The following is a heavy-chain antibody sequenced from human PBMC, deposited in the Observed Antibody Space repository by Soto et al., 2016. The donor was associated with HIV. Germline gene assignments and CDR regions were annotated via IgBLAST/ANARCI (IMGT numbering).Heavy chain of an antibody. CDR3: ARDVAYCDVNGCYTSFFDS. CDR1: AGSFNNYG. CDR2: IITMFEST. D-gene: IGHD2-2*02. Sequence: QVQLVQSGAELKKPGSSVKVSCKASAGSFNNYGLNWVRQAPGQGLEWMGGIITMFESTHFAQKFKDRLTITADKSTTIVFMELNRLTSEDTAIYYCARDVAYCDVNGCYTSFFDSWAREVWSPSPQ. V-gene: IGHV1-69*14. J-gene: IGHJ4*02.